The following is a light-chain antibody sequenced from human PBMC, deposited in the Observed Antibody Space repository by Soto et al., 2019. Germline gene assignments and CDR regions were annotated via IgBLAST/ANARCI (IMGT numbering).Light chain of an antibody. V-gene: IGKV1-17*01. CDR2: GAS. Sequence: DIQMTQSPSSLSVSVGDRVTITYRASQGFTNYLTWYQQKPGKAPKRLIYGASNLHSGVPPRFSGSESGTEFTLTISRLQPEDCATYYCLQHNSFPWTFGQGTKVEIK. CDR3: LQHNSFPWT. CDR1: QGFTNY. J-gene: IGKJ1*01.